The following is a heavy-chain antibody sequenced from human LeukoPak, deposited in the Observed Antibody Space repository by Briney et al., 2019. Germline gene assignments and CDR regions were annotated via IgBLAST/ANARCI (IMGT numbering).Heavy chain of an antibody. V-gene: IGHV3-15*01. Sequence: GGSLRLSCAASGFTFSNAWMSWVRQAPGKGLEWVGRIKSKTDGGTTDYAAPVKGRFTISRDDSKNTLYLQMNSLKTEDTAVYYCTTDWVLLWVTGDFQHWGQGTLVTVSS. CDR3: TTDWVLLWVTGDFQH. CDR1: GFTFSNAW. J-gene: IGHJ1*01. CDR2: IKSKTDGGTT. D-gene: IGHD3-10*01.